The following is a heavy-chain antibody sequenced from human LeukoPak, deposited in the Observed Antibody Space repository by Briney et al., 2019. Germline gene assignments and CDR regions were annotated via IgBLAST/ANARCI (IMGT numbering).Heavy chain of an antibody. CDR1: GFTFSSYS. CDR2: ISSSGSNI. J-gene: IGHJ3*01. CDR3: AREDTRDAFDF. V-gene: IGHV3-48*04. D-gene: IGHD2-2*01. Sequence: GGSLRLSCAASGFTFSSYSMNWFRQAPGKGLEWISYISSSGSNIFYADSVKGRFIISRDNARNSRYLQMSRLRAEDTAVYYCAREDTRDAFDFWGQGTMVTVSS.